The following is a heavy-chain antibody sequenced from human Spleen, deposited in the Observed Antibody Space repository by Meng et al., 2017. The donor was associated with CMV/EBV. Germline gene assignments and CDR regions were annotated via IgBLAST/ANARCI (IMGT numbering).Heavy chain of an antibody. J-gene: IGHJ4*02. D-gene: IGHD2-2*01. Sequence: SGVVFENYGVRCVRRAPWKGLCVLAIIIGRLYHNLYSDSLTCLFPLSRDNSKHTLYLQMVSLRAEDTAVYYCAKDFPDLLPKKYYFDYWGQGTLVTVSS. CDR2: IIGRLYHN. CDR1: GVVFENYG. V-gene: IGHV3-23*01. CDR3: AKDFPDLLPKKYYFDY.